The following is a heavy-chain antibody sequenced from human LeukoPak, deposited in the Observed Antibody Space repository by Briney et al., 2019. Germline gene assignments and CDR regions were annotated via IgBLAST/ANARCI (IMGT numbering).Heavy chain of an antibody. CDR2: INYSGNT. D-gene: IGHD3-10*01. Sequence: SETLSLTCAVYGGSFSGYYWSWIRQPPGKGLEWIGEINYSGNTNYNPSLKSRVTISLDTSKNQFSLKLSSVSAADTVVYYCARETRGYYVSGNYYFDYWGQGSLVTVSS. J-gene: IGHJ4*02. CDR1: GGSFSGYY. V-gene: IGHV4-34*01. CDR3: ARETRGYYVSGNYYFDY.